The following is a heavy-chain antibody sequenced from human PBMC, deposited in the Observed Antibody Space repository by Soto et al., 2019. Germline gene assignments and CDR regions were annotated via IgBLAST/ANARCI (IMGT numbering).Heavy chain of an antibody. D-gene: IGHD6-19*01. V-gene: IGHV3-23*01. CDR3: AKSSDWFGNNWLDA. Sequence: GGSLRLSCVPSGLTFSNYAMTWVRQAPGKGLEWVSSITGSGSATYHADSVKGRFTISRDNAMNTLYLQMNSLRAEDTAIYYCAKSSDWFGNNWLDAWGQGTLVTVSS. J-gene: IGHJ5*02. CDR1: GLTFSNYA. CDR2: ITGSGSAT.